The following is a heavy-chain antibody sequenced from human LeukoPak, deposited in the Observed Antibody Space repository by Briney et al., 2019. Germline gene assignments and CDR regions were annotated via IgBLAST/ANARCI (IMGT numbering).Heavy chain of an antibody. D-gene: IGHD3-16*02. Sequence: GASVKVSCKASGYTFTGYYMHWVRQAPGQGLEWMGWINPNSGGTNYAQKFQGRVTMTRDTSISTAYMELSRLRSDDTAMYYCARAPANYDYVWGSYREYYFDYWGQGTLVTVSS. J-gene: IGHJ4*02. V-gene: IGHV1-2*02. CDR1: GYTFTGYY. CDR2: INPNSGGT. CDR3: ARAPANYDYVWGSYREYYFDY.